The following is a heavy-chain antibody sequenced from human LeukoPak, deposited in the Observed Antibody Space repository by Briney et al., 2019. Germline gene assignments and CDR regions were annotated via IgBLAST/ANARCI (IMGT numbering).Heavy chain of an antibody. V-gene: IGHV3-74*01. CDR2: IYNDGSST. D-gene: IGHD1-26*01. J-gene: IGHJ3*02. Sequence: GGSLRLSCAASGFTFSHYWMHWGRQAPGKVLVWVSRIYNDGSSTSYADSVKGRFTISRDNAKSTLYLQMNSLRAEDTAVYYCARLRGGSGRSYAADAFDIWGQGTMVTVSS. CDR1: GFTFSHYW. CDR3: ARLRGGSGRSYAADAFDI.